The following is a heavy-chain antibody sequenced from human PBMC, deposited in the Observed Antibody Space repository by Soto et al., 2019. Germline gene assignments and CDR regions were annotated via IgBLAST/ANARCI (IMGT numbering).Heavy chain of an antibody. CDR3: ARDQNEYSSSSKPDDAFDI. J-gene: IGHJ3*02. CDR2: IKQDGSEK. D-gene: IGHD6-6*01. CDR1: GFTFSSYW. Sequence: GGSLRLSCAASGFTFSSYWMSWVRQAPGKGLEWVANIKQDGSEKYYVDSVKGRFTISRDNAKNSLYLQMNSLRAEDTAVYYCARDQNEYSSSSKPDDAFDIWGQGTMVTVSS. V-gene: IGHV3-7*01.